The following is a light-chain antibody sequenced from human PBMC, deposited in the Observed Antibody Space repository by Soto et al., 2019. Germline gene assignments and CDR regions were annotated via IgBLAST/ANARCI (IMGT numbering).Light chain of an antibody. Sequence: DILLTQPPATLAVSAGETSTGSCRSSQSLSGNLAWYQQKPGQPPRLLIYSASTRAPGIPARVSGGGSGTQFSLTISSLQSEDFALYYCHQYNEWPRGTFGPGTKVDIK. CDR2: SAS. CDR1: QSLSGN. J-gene: IGKJ1*01. CDR3: HQYNEWPRGT. V-gene: IGKV3D-15*01.